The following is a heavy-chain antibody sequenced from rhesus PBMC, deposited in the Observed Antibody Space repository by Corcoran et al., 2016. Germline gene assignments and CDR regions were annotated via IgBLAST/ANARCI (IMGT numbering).Heavy chain of an antibody. Sequence: QVQLVQSGAEIKQPGASVKLSCKASGYVFTSYYLPWLRQAPGQGLEWRGLISPYNGNTVYAQNFQGRVAITTDTSTSTGYMELSGLTSEDTAVYYCTRKTRDVVGFDYWGQGVLVTVSS. D-gene: IGHD2-39*01. CDR2: ISPYNGNT. V-gene: IGHV1-180*01. CDR3: TRKTRDVVGFDY. CDR1: GYVFTSYY. J-gene: IGHJ4*01.